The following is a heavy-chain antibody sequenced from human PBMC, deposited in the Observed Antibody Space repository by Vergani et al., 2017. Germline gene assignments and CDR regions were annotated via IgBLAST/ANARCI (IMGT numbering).Heavy chain of an antibody. CDR1: GYTFTSYG. D-gene: IGHD5-18*01. CDR3: ARDDRAVLDTAMVGSDY. Sequence: QVQLVQSGAEVKKPGASVKVSCKASGYTFTSYGISWLRQAPGQGLEWMGWISAYNGNTNYAQKLQGRVTMTTDTSTSTAYMELRSLRSDDTAVYYCARDDRAVLDTAMVGSDYWGQGTLVTVSS. J-gene: IGHJ4*02. V-gene: IGHV1-18*04. CDR2: ISAYNGNT.